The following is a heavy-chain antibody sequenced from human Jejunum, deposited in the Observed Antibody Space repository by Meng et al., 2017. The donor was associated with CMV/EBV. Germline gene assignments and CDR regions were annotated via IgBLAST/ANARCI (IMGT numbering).Heavy chain of an antibody. CDR1: GGTFSTYA. D-gene: IGHD3-16*01. CDR2: IISKLGTA. J-gene: IGHJ3*01. CDR3: TKVPWGFPFDF. V-gene: IGHV1-69*05. Sequence: SCKLSGGTFSTYAVSWVRQAPGQGLEWVGGIISKLGTANYAQKFQGRVTITTDESTSTAYMELGSLRSEDTAVYYCTKVPWGFPFDFWGQGTVVTVS.